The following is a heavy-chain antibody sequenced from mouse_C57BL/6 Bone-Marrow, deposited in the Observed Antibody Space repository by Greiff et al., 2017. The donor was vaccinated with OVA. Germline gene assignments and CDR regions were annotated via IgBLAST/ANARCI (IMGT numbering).Heavy chain of an antibody. CDR3: AMGEYSGKYVSAWCAY. CDR2: IHPSDSGT. D-gene: IGHD2-1*01. Sequence: QVQLQQPGAELVKPGASVKVSCKASGYTFTSYWMHWVKQRPGHGLAWIGRIHPSDSGTNYNQKFKGQATLTSDKSSSTAYMQLSMLTAEDAAVYYCAMGEYSGKYVSAWCAYWGQGTLVTVSA. V-gene: IGHV1-74*01. CDR1: GYTFTSYW. J-gene: IGHJ3*01.